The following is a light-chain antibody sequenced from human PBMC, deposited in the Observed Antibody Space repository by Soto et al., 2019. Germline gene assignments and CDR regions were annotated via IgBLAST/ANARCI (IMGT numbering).Light chain of an antibody. V-gene: IGKV4-1*01. J-gene: IGKJ1*01. Sequence: DVVMTQSPDSLPVSLGEMATINCKSNQSVLYSSNNKNYLSWYQQKPGQPPKLLIHWASTRESGVPDRFSGSGSWTDFTLTISSLQAEDVAVYYGHQSYTTPRTFGQGTRVEIK. CDR3: HQSYTTPRT. CDR2: WAS. CDR1: QSVLYSSNNKNY.